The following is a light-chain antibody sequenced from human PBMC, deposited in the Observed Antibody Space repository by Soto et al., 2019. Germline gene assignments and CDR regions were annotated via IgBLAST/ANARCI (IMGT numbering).Light chain of an antibody. V-gene: IGKV3-15*01. Sequence: ETVMTQSPATLSVSPGERATLSSRASQSVGRNLAWFQQIPGQSPRLLIYGASSRATGTPARFSGSGSGTEFTLTISSLQPEDFAVYYCQQYTDWPWGTFGGGTKVDIK. CDR2: GAS. CDR3: QQYTDWPWGT. CDR1: QSVGRN. J-gene: IGKJ4*01.